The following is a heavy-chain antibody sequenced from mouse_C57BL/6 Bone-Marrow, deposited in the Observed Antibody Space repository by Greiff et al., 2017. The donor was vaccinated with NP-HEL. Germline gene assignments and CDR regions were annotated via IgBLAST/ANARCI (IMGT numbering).Heavy chain of an antibody. Sequence: VQLQQSGAELVRPGASVKLSCKASGYTFTDYYINWVKQRPGQGLEWIARIYPGSGNTYYNEKFKGKATLTAEKSSSTAYMQLSSLTSEDSAVYFCARRGLLCSYFDYWGQGTTLTVSS. CDR1: GYTFTDYY. CDR2: IYPGSGNT. D-gene: IGHD2-1*01. J-gene: IGHJ2*01. V-gene: IGHV1-76*01. CDR3: ARRGLLCSYFDY.